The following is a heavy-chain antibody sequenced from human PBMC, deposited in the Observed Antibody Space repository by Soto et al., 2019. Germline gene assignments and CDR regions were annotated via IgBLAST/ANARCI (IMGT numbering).Heavy chain of an antibody. V-gene: IGHV4-31*03. J-gene: IGHJ3*02. Sequence: SETLSLTCTVSGGSINRGGYYLSWIRQHPGKGLEWIGYIYYSGSTYYNPSLKSRVTISVDTSKNQFSLKLSSVTAADTAVYYCARGMGMDSGYDYGGAFDIWGQGTMVTVSS. D-gene: IGHD5-12*01. CDR3: ARGMGMDSGYDYGGAFDI. CDR2: IYYSGST. CDR1: GGSINRGGYY.